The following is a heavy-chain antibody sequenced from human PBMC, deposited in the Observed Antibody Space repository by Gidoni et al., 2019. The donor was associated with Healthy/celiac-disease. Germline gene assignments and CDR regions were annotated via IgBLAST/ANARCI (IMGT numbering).Heavy chain of an antibody. Sequence: QVQLVASGGGVVQPGGSLRLSCAASGFTFSSYGLHWVRQAPGKGLEWVAVIWYDGSNKSYAASVKGRFTISRDNSKNTLYLQMNSLRAEDTAVYYCARARGSDAFDIWGQGTMVTVSS. CDR3: ARARGSDAFDI. CDR2: IWYDGSNK. D-gene: IGHD3-10*01. CDR1: GFTFSSYG. J-gene: IGHJ3*02. V-gene: IGHV3-33*01.